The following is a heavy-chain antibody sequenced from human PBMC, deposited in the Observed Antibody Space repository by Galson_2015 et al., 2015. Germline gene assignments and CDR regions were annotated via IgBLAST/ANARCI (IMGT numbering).Heavy chain of an antibody. V-gene: IGHV3-48*02. CDR1: GFTFSSYS. D-gene: IGHD3-3*01. CDR2: ISSSSSTI. CDR3: ARVSTIFGVVITPDYGMDV. Sequence: SLRLSCAASGFTFSSYSMNWVRQAPGKGLEWVSYISSSSSTIYYADSVKGRFTISRDNAKNSLYLQMNSLRDEDTAVYYCARVSTIFGVVITPDYGMDVWGQGTTVTVSS. J-gene: IGHJ6*02.